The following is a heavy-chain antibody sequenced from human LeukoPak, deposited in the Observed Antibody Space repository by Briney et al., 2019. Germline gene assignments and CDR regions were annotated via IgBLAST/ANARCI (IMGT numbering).Heavy chain of an antibody. CDR3: ARGSHGYCSSTSCYRHYYYGMDV. J-gene: IGHJ6*02. CDR2: INHSGST. D-gene: IGHD2-2*01. Sequence: PSETLFLTCAVYGGSFSGYYWSWIRQPPGKGLEWIGEINHSGSTNYNPSLKSRVTISVDTSKNQFSLKLSSVTAADTAVYYCARGSHGYCSSTSCYRHYYYGMDVWGQGTTVTVSS. V-gene: IGHV4-34*01. CDR1: GGSFSGYY.